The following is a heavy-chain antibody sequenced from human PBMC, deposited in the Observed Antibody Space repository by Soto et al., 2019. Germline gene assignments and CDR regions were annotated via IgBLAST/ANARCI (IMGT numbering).Heavy chain of an antibody. J-gene: IGHJ4*02. CDR3: ARTPLL. D-gene: IGHD1-26*01. CDR1: GGSISSGGYY. V-gene: IGHV4-31*03. CDR2: IYYSGSTYYN. Sequence: QVQLQESGPGLVKPSQTLSLTCTVSGGSISSGGYYWSWIRQHPGKGLEWIGYIYYSGSTYYNYYNPSLKSRVNISVDTSKNQFSLKLSSVTAADTAVYYCARTPLLWGQGTLVTVSS.